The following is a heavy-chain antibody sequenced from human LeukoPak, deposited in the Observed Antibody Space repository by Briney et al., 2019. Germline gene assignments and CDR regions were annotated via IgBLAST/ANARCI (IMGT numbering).Heavy chain of an antibody. CDR1: GYTFTGYY. V-gene: IGHV1-2*02. D-gene: IGHD3-22*01. J-gene: IGHJ4*02. Sequence: ASVKVSCKASGYTFTGYYMHWVRQAPGQGPEWMGWINPNSGGTNYAQKFQGRVTMTRDTSISTAYMELSRLRSDDTAVYYCARVDYYDSSGQADYFDYWGQGTLVTVSS. CDR3: ARVDYYDSSGQADYFDY. CDR2: INPNSGGT.